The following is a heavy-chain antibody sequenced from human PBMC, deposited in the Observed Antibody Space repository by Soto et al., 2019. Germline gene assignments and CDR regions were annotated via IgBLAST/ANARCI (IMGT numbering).Heavy chain of an antibody. CDR1: GYTFTSYG. J-gene: IGHJ6*02. CDR3: ARGVTIFGVVREFGMDV. D-gene: IGHD3-3*01. V-gene: IGHV1-18*01. Sequence: ASGKVSCKASGYTFTSYGISWVRQAPGQGLEWMGWISAYNGNTNYAQKLQGRVTMTTDTSTSTAYMELRSLRSDDTAVYYCARGVTIFGVVREFGMDVWGQGTTVTVYS. CDR2: ISAYNGNT.